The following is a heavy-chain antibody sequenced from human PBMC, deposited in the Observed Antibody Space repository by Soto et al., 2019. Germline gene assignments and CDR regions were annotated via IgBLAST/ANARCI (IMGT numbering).Heavy chain of an antibody. Sequence: ASVKVSCKASGYTFTSYGISWVRQAPGQGLEWMGWISAYNGNTNYAQKLQGRVTMTTDTSTSTAYMELRSLRSDDTAVYYCARDGPFSKAPPEPDYWGQGTLVTVSS. CDR3: ARDGPFSKAPPEPDY. J-gene: IGHJ4*02. D-gene: IGHD6-13*01. CDR1: GYTFTSYG. CDR2: ISAYNGNT. V-gene: IGHV1-18*01.